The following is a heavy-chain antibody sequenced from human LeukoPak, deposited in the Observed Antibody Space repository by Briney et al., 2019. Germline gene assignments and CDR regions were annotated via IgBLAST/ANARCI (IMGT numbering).Heavy chain of an antibody. D-gene: IGHD3-10*01. CDR2: ISSGSSYT. CDR1: GFTFSDYY. CDR3: ARGGYYNSGSTDY. J-gene: IGHJ4*01. Sequence: TGGSLRLSCVGSGFTFSDYYMSWIRQAPGKGLEWVSYISSGSSYTNYADSVKGRFSISRDNAKTSLYLQMNSLRAEDTAVYYCARGGYYNSGSTDYWGHGTLVAVSS. V-gene: IGHV3-11*05.